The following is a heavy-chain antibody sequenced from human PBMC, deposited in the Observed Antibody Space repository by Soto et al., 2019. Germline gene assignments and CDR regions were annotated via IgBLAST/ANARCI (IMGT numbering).Heavy chain of an antibody. CDR2: IYYSGST. D-gene: IGHD2-2*01. V-gene: IGHV4-39*01. J-gene: IGHJ6*02. CDR3: ASIRVPAASRYYYYGMDV. Sequence: SETLSLTCTVSGGSISSSSYYWGWIRQPPGKGLEWIGSIYYSGSTYYNPSLKSRVTISVDTSKNQFSLKLSPVTAADTAVYYCASIRVPAASRYYYYGMDVWGQGTTVTVSS. CDR1: GGSISSSSYY.